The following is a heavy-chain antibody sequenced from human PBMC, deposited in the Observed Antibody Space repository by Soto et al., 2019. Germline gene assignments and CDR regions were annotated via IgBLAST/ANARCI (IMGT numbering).Heavy chain of an antibody. D-gene: IGHD3-10*01. V-gene: IGHV3-66*01. CDR2: IYSGGST. CDR3: ARAENPGLSPYYYYMDV. J-gene: IGHJ6*03. Sequence: EVQLVESGGGLVQPGGSLRLSCAASGFTVSSNYMSWVRQAPGKGLEGVSVIYSGGSTYYADSVKGRFTISRDNSKNTLYLQMNSLRAEDTAVYYCARAENPGLSPYYYYMDVWGKGTTVTVSS. CDR1: GFTVSSNY.